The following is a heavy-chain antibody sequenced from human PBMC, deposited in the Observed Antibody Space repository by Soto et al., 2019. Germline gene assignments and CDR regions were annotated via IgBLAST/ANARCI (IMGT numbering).Heavy chain of an antibody. V-gene: IGHV5-51*01. D-gene: IGHD3-10*01. CDR3: ARQGFTMVRGVNPPTEYYYYMDV. CDR1: GYSFTSYW. CDR2: IYPGDSDT. Sequence: PGESLKISCKGSGYSFTSYWIGWVRQMPGKGLEWMGIIYPGDSDTRYSPSFQGQVTISADKSISTAYLQWSSLRASDTAMYYCARQGFTMVRGVNPPTEYYYYMDVWGKGTTVTVSS. J-gene: IGHJ6*03.